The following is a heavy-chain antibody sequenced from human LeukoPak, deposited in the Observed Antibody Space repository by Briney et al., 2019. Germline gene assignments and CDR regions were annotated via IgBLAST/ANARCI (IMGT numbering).Heavy chain of an antibody. CDR1: GYTFTGYY. Sequence: ASVKVSCKASGYTFTGYYMHWVRQAPGQGLEWMGGIIPIFGTANYAQKFQGRVTITADESTSTAYMELSSLRSEDTAVYYCARDPSYYYDSSGYYPPYYYGMDVWGQGTTVTVSS. CDR3: ARDPSYYYDSSGYYPPYYYGMDV. J-gene: IGHJ6*02. V-gene: IGHV1-69*13. D-gene: IGHD3-22*01. CDR2: IIPIFGTA.